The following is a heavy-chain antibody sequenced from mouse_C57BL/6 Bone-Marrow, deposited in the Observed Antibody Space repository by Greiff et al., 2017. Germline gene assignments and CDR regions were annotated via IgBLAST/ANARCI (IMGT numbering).Heavy chain of an antibody. CDR2: INPNYGTT. D-gene: IGHD2-2*01. J-gene: IGHJ4*01. CDR3: SSGYGYDYYMDY. CDR1: GYSFTDYN. Sequence: VQLKQSGPELVKPGASVKISCKASGYSFTDYNMNWVKQSHGKSLEWIGVINPNYGTTSYNQKFKGKATLTVDQSSSTASMQLNSLTSEDSAVYYCSSGYGYDYYMDYWGQGTSVTVSS. V-gene: IGHV1-39*01.